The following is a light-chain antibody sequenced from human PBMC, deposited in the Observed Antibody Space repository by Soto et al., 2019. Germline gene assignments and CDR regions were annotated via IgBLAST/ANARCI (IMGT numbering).Light chain of an antibody. CDR3: LQFYTYPHS. Sequence: AVQLTQSPSSLPASAGDRVTITCRASQGISSDLAWYQQKPGKAPKLLIYGASNLESGVPPRFSGSGSWTVFTLTISILQPEDFATYACLQFYTYPHSFGQGTKLEIK. CDR1: QGISSD. V-gene: IGKV1-13*02. J-gene: IGKJ2*01. CDR2: GAS.